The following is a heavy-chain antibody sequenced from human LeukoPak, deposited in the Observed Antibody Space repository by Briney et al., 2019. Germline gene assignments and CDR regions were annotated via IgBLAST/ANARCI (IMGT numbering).Heavy chain of an antibody. Sequence: GESLKISCKGSAYSFSNYWIGWVRQMPGKGLEWMGIIYLGDSDTRYSPSLQGQVTSSADNAISPDYLRWNSLKASDTAMYYCARHKGFSTSSFDYWGKGTLVTVSS. CDR2: IYLGDSDT. CDR1: AYSFSNYW. CDR3: ARHKGFSTSSFDY. V-gene: IGHV5-51*01. J-gene: IGHJ4*02.